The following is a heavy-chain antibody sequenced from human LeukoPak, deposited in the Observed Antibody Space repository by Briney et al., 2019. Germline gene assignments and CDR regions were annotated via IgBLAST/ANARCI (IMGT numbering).Heavy chain of an antibody. CDR3: ARARRPVTTVNNWFDP. D-gene: IGHD4-11*01. CDR1: GYTFTGYY. Sequence: GASVKVSCKASGYTFTGYYMHWVRQAPGQGLEWMGWINPNSGGTNYAQKFQGRVTMTRDTSISTAYMELSRLRSDDTAVYYCARARRPVTTVNNWFDPWGQGTLVTVSS. J-gene: IGHJ5*02. CDR2: INPNSGGT. V-gene: IGHV1-2*02.